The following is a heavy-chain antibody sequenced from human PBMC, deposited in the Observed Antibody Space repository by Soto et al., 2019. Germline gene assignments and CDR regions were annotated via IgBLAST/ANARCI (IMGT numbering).Heavy chain of an antibody. J-gene: IGHJ6*02. Sequence: GASVKVSCKTSGFTFNVYGINWVRQAPRQGLEWMGGLIPIYDAPNYAQKFQDRVTITADKSTTTVYLELSSLTSEDTAVYFCARVRDPHLDHYGLDVWGQGTTVTVSS. CDR1: GFTFNVYG. V-gene: IGHV1-69*06. CDR3: ARVRDPHLDHYGLDV. CDR2: LIPIYDAP.